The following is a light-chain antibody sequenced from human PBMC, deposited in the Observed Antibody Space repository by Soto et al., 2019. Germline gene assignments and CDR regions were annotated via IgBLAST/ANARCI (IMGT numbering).Light chain of an antibody. Sequence: DIQMTQSPSSLSASAGHSVTITCRATHFISNFLAWYQLRPGKPPRLLIYSTTTLHSGVPSRFRGSGVGTDFTLTISGLQPEDAGTYYCQSCRNVPYIFAQGTMVEI. CDR1: HFISNF. CDR3: QSCRNVPYI. V-gene: IGKV1-27*01. J-gene: IGKJ2*01. CDR2: STT.